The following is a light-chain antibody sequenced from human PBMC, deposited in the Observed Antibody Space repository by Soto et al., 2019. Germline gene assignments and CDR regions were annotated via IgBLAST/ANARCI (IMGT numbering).Light chain of an antibody. CDR1: QSISSW. J-gene: IGKJ1*01. CDR3: QQSDNYSRT. V-gene: IGKV1-5*01. CDR2: DAS. Sequence: DIQMTQSPSTLSASVGDRVTITCRASQSISSWLAWYQQKPGKAPKLLMYDASNLERGVPSRFSGSGSGTEFTLTISSLQPDDFATYYCQQSDNYSRTFGQGTKVDSK.